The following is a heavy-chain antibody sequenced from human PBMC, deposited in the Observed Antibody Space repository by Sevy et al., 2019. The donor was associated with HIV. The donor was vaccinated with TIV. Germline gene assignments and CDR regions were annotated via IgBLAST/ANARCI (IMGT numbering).Heavy chain of an antibody. V-gene: IGHV3-30*02. CDR3: ARSPKVLLMVYAIPFDAFDI. CDR2: IRNDGSHE. Sequence: GGFLRLSCTASGFTFSNHAMHWVRQGPGKGPEWMAFIRNDGSHEYYADSVKGRFTISRDNSKNTLYLRMNSLRPEDTAVYYSARSPKVLLMVYAIPFDAFDIWGQGTMVTVSS. J-gene: IGHJ3*02. CDR1: GFTFSNHA. D-gene: IGHD2-8*01.